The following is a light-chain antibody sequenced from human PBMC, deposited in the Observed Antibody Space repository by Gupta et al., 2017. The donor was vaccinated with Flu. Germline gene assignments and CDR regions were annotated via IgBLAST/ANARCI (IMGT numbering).Light chain of an antibody. CDR3: QQDRSYPWT. V-gene: IGKV1-5*03. Sequence: DIQMTPSPSTLSASVGDRVTITCRASQSSDSWLAWYQQKPGKAPKLLIYKASKVESGVPSRFSGSGAGTEFTLTISILQPDDFATYYCQQDRSYPWTFGQGTTVEIK. CDR2: KAS. CDR1: QSSDSW. J-gene: IGKJ1*01.